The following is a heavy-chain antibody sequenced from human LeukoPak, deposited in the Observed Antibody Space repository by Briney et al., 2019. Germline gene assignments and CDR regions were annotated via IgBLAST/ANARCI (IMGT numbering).Heavy chain of an antibody. D-gene: IGHD3-10*01. V-gene: IGHV1-46*01. CDR1: GYTFTSYY. CDR2: INPSGGST. J-gene: IGHJ5*02. CDR3: ARQVRGVTVNWFDP. Sequence: ASVKVSCKASGYTFTSYYMHWVRQAPGQGLEWMGIINPSGGSTSYAQKFQGRVTMTTDTSTSTAYMELRSLRSDDTAVYYCARQVRGVTVNWFDPWGQGTLVTVSS.